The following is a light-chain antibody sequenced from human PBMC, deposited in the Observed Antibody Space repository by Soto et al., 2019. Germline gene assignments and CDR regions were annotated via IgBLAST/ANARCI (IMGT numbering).Light chain of an antibody. CDR3: QQYNSWPPYT. CDR2: GAS. V-gene: IGKV3-15*01. J-gene: IGKJ2*01. CDR1: QSVSTK. Sequence: EIVLTQSPGTLSVSPGERATLSCRASQSVSTKLAWYQQKPGQAPRLPIYGASTRATGIPARFSGSGSDTEFTLTISSLQSEDFAVYYCQQYNSWPPYTFGQGTKLEIK.